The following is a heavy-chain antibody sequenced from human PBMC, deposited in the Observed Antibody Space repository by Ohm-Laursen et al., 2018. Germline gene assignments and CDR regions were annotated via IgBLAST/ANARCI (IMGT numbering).Heavy chain of an antibody. Sequence: SLRLSCTATGFTFSTYSMNWVRQAPGKGLEWVSYISSSGGTTHYADSVKGRFTISRDNAKNSAYLQMNSLRAEDTAVYYCARDGDYSGYSNFDYWGQGTLVTVSS. CDR2: ISSSGGTT. D-gene: IGHD3-22*01. V-gene: IGHV3-48*04. J-gene: IGHJ4*02. CDR3: ARDGDYSGYSNFDY. CDR1: GFTFSTYS.